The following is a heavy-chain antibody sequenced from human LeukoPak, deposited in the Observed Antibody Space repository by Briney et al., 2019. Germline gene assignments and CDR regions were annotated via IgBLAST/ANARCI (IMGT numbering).Heavy chain of an antibody. V-gene: IGHV3-7*04. J-gene: IGHJ6*02. CDR1: SFTLSHHW. Sequence: PGGSLRLSCAPSSFTLSHHWLTCVRQGTGKGPDRVGNIYLDGSEKNCLASVKGRFTISRDNAMNSLYLQMNSLRAEDTAVYYGARGHDGMDVWGQGTTVTVSS. CDR3: ARGHDGMDV. CDR2: IYLDGSEK.